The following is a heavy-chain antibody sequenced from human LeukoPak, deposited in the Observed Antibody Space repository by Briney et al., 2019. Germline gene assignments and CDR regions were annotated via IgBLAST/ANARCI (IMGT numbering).Heavy chain of an antibody. J-gene: IGHJ4*02. CDR2: IKQDGSDK. CDR3: ARKHYGSGSYFLDY. V-gene: IGHV3-7*03. CDR1: GFTFSSYW. D-gene: IGHD3-10*01. Sequence: PGGSLRLSCAASGFTFSSYWMSWVRQAPGKGLEWVANIKQDGSDKYYVDSVKGRFTISRENAKNSLYLQMNSLRAEDTAVYYCARKHYGSGSYFLDYWGQGTLVTVSS.